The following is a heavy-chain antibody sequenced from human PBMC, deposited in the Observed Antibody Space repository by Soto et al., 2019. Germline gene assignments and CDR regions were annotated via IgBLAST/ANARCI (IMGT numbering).Heavy chain of an antibody. J-gene: IGHJ5*02. CDR2: IYYSGST. D-gene: IGHD1-1*01. V-gene: IGHV4-59*01. Sequence: SETLSLTCTVSGGSISSYYWSWIRQPPGKGLEWIGYIYYSGSTNYNPSLKSRVTISVDTSKNQFSLKLSSVTAADTAVYYCARDHVGDWNAWFDPWGQGTLVTV. CDR3: ARDHVGDWNAWFDP. CDR1: GGSISSYY.